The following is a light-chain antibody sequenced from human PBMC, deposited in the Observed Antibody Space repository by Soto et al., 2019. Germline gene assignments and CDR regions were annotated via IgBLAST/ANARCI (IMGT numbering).Light chain of an antibody. J-gene: IGLJ1*01. Sequence: QSALTQPPSASGTPGQRVTISCSGSSSNIGSNYVYWYQQLPGTAPRLLIYSYNERPSGVPDRFSGSKSGTSASLTISGLRSEDEADYYCAAWDDSLSGYVFGTGTKSPS. CDR3: AAWDDSLSGYV. V-gene: IGLV1-47*02. CDR1: SSNIGSNY. CDR2: SYN.